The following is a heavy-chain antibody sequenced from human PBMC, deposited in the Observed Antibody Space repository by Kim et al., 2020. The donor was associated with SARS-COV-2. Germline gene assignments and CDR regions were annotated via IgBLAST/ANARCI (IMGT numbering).Heavy chain of an antibody. Sequence: GGSLRLSCAASGFTFSIYGMHWVRQAPGKGLEWVAVIWYDGSNQYYADSVKGRFTISRDNPKHTLYLQMNSLRAEDTAVYYCARDSGSALDVWGQGTTVTFSS. D-gene: IGHD3-10*01. CDR2: IWYDGSNQ. CDR1: GFTFSIYG. CDR3: ARDSGSALDV. J-gene: IGHJ6*02. V-gene: IGHV3-33*08.